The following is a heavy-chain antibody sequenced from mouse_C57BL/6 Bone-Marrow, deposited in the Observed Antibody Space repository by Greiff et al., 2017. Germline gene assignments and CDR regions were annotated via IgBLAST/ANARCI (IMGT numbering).Heavy chain of an antibody. J-gene: IGHJ2*01. Sequence: VQLQQSGAELVKPGASVKLSCTASGFNIKDYYMHWVKQRTEQGLEWIGRIDPEDGETKYAPKFQCKATITADTSSNTAYLQLSSLTSEDTAVYYCARWDVWYFDYWGQGTTLTVSS. CDR3: ARWDVWYFDY. CDR2: IDPEDGET. V-gene: IGHV14-2*01. D-gene: IGHD4-1*01. CDR1: GFNIKDYY.